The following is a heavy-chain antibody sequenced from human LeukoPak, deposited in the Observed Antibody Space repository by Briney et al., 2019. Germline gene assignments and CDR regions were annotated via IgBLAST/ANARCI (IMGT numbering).Heavy chain of an antibody. J-gene: IGHJ5*02. Sequence: SSKTLSLTCTVSGGSITSSNYYWGWIRQPPRKGLEWIGSIYYSGGTNYNPSLKSRVTISVDTSKNQFSLKVRSVTAADTAVYYCARSTGGRSGYDKTNWFDPWGQGTLVTVSS. CDR2: IYYSGGT. V-gene: IGHV4-39*07. D-gene: IGHD5-12*01. CDR3: ARSTGGRSGYDKTNWFDP. CDR1: GGSITSSNYY.